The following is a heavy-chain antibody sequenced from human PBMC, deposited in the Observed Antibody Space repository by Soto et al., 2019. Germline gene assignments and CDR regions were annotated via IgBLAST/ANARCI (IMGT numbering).Heavy chain of an antibody. CDR3: AKDIIAVAGTSYYYYGMDV. CDR1: GFTFSSYG. J-gene: IGHJ6*02. V-gene: IGHV3-30*18. CDR2: ISYDGSNK. Sequence: GGSLRLSCAASGFTFSSYGMHWVRQAPGKGLEWVAVISYDGSNKYYADSVKGRFTISRDNSKNTLYLQMNSLRAEDTAVYYCAKDIIAVAGTSYYYYGMDVWGHGTTVTVSS. D-gene: IGHD6-19*01.